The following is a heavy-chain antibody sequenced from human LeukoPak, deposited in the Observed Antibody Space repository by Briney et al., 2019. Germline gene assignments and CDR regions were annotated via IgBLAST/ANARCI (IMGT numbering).Heavy chain of an antibody. Sequence: SETLSLTCTVSGGSISSSSYYWGWIRQPPGKGLEWIGEINHSGSTNYNPSLKSRVTISVDTSKNQFSLKLSSVTAADTAVYYCASPRRYSSSWDKYFQHWGQGTLVTVSS. CDR3: ASPRRYSSSWDKYFQH. CDR2: INHSGST. J-gene: IGHJ1*01. CDR1: GGSISSSSYY. D-gene: IGHD6-13*01. V-gene: IGHV4-39*07.